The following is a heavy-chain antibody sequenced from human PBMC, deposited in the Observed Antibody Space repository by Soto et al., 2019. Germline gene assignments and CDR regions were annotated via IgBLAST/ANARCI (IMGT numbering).Heavy chain of an antibody. J-gene: IGHJ5*02. V-gene: IGHV1-18*01. D-gene: IGHD3-10*01. CDR1: GYTFTSYG. CDR3: AGGSGSYYRRRWFDP. Sequence: ASVKVSCKASGYTFTSYGISWVRQAPGQGLEWMGWISAYNGNTNYAQKLQGRVTMTTDTSTSTAYMELRSLRSDDTAVYYCAGGSGSYYRRRWFDPWGQGTLVTVSS. CDR2: ISAYNGNT.